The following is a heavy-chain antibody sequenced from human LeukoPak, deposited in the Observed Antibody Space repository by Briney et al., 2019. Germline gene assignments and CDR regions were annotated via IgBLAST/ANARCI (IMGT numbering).Heavy chain of an antibody. CDR1: GYSFTSYW. D-gene: IGHD1-1*01. CDR2: IDPSDSYT. V-gene: IGHV5-10-1*01. J-gene: IGHJ4*02. CDR3: ARITTGTTSFDY. Sequence: GESLRISCEGSGYSFTSYWISWGRQMGGKGLERKGRIDPSDSYTNYSPSFQGHVTISADKSISTAYLQWSSLKASDTAMYYCARITTGTTSFDYWGQGTLVTVSS.